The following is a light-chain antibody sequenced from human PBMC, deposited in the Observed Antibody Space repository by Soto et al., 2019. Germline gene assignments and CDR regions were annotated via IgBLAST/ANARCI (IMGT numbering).Light chain of an antibody. V-gene: IGLV4-69*01. J-gene: IGLJ2*01. Sequence: QLVLTQSPSASASLGASVKLTCTLSSAHSSYAIAWHQQLPEKGPRFLMKLNSDGSHSKGDGIPDRFSGSSPGAERYLIISGLQSEDEADYYCQTWGTGIRVFGGGTQLTVL. CDR3: QTWGTGIRV. CDR1: SAHSSYA. CDR2: LNSDGSH.